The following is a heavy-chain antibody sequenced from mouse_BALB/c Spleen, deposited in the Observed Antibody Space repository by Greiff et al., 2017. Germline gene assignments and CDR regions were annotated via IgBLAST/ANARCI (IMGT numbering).Heavy chain of an antibody. CDR2: ISSGGSYT. CDR3: ARDRTTDWYFDV. V-gene: IGHV5-9-4*01. Sequence: EVQGVESGGGLVKPGGSLKLSCAASGFTFSSYAMSWVRQSPEKRLEWVAEISSGGSYTYYPDTVTGRFTISRDNAKNTLYLEMSSLRSEDTAMYYCARDRTTDWYFDVWGAGTTVTVSS. CDR1: GFTFSSYA. J-gene: IGHJ1*01. D-gene: IGHD1-1*01.